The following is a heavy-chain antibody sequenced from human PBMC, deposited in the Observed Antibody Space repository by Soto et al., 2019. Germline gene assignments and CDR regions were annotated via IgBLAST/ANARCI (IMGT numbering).Heavy chain of an antibody. CDR1: GYTFTTYY. D-gene: IGHD2-2*01. J-gene: IGHJ4*02. Sequence: QVQLVQSGAEVKKPGASVKVSCKASGYTFTTYYIHWVRQAPGQGLEWMGIINPSGGNITYAQKFPGRVTMTRDTSTSTVYMELSSLRSEDTAVYYCGRDGGYQRFDYWGQGALVTVSP. V-gene: IGHV1-46*03. CDR3: GRDGGYQRFDY. CDR2: INPSGGNI.